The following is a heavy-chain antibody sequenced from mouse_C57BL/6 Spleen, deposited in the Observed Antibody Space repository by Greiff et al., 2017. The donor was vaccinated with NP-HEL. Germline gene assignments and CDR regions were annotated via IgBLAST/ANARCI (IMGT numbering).Heavy chain of an antibody. J-gene: IGHJ2*01. D-gene: IGHD2-14*01. Sequence: EVKLVESGGGLVKPGGSLKLSCAASGFTFSDYGMHWVRQAPEQGLEWVAYISSGSSTIYYADTVKGRFTISRDNAKNTLFLQMTSLRSEATDMYYGGRRGAYDWGKGTTLTVAS. V-gene: IGHV5-17*01. CDR1: GFTFSDYG. CDR3: GRRGAYD. CDR2: ISSGSSTI.